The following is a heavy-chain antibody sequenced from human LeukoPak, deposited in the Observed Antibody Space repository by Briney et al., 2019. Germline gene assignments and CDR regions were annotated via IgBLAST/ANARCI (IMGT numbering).Heavy chain of an antibody. CDR2: IYYSGST. CDR1: GGSISSYY. D-gene: IGHD5-12*01. J-gene: IGHJ4*02. Sequence: SETLSLTCTVSGGSISSYYWSWIRQPPGKGLEWIGYIYYSGSTNYNPSLKSRVTISVDTSKNQFSLKLSSVTAADTAVYYCARLPRGYSGYDSALDYWGQGTLVTVSS. V-gene: IGHV4-59*08. CDR3: ARLPRGYSGYDSALDY.